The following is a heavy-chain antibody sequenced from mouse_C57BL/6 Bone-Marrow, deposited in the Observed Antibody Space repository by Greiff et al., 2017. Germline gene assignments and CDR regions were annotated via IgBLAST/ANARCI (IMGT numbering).Heavy chain of an antibody. CDR1: GYTFTSYW. V-gene: IGHV1-5*01. CDR2: LYPGNSDT. Sequence: VQLQESGTVLARPGASVKMSCKTSGYTFTSYWMHWVKQRPGPGLEWIGALYPGNSDTSYNQKFKGKAKLTAVTSASTAYMELSSLTNEDSAVYYCTRPYSNYRAWFAYWGQGTLVTVSA. D-gene: IGHD2-5*01. CDR3: TRPYSNYRAWFAY. J-gene: IGHJ3*01.